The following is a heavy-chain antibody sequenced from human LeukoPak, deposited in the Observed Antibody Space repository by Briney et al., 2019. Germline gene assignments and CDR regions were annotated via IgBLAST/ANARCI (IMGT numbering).Heavy chain of an antibody. Sequence: PGGSLRLSCAASGFTFSGFWMHWVRQAPGKGLVWVSHIDSDGTGTNYADSVKGRFSISRGNAKNTLYLQMNSLRVEDTAVYYSVRDGWMSLACWGQGTLVTVSS. D-gene: IGHD2-2*03. V-gene: IGHV3-74*01. CDR3: VRDGWMSLAC. CDR2: IDSDGTGT. J-gene: IGHJ4*02. CDR1: GFTFSGFW.